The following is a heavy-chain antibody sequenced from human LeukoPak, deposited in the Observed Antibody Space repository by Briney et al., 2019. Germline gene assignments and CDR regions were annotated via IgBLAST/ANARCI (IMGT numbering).Heavy chain of an antibody. V-gene: IGHV4-39*01. D-gene: IGHD3-9*01. CDR2: IYETGIT. Sequence: EPSETLSLTCSVSGGSLSSRSDYGGWVRQPPGGGLGWNGTIYETGITNYNPSLKRRVTISVDTSKNQFSLKLRSLTAADTAVYYCVSPYDNSFDFWGQGTMVTVSS. CDR1: GGSLSSRSDY. CDR3: VSPYDNSFDF. J-gene: IGHJ3*01.